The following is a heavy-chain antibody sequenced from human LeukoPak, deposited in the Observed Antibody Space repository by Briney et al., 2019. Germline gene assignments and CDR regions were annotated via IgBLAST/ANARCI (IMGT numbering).Heavy chain of an antibody. D-gene: IGHD4-17*01. V-gene: IGHV1-69*05. Sequence: ASVKVSCKASGGTFSSYGISWVRQAPGQGLEWMGRIIPIFGTANYAQKFQGRVTITTDESTSTAYMELSSLRSEDTAVYYCARAGTVTDEDAFDIWGQGTMVTLSS. J-gene: IGHJ3*02. CDR1: GGTFSSYG. CDR2: IIPIFGTA. CDR3: ARAGTVTDEDAFDI.